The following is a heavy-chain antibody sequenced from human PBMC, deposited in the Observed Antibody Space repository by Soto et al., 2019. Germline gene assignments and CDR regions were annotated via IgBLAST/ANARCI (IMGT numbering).Heavy chain of an antibody. CDR1: GFTFTSSA. V-gene: IGHV1-58*01. CDR2: IVVGSGNT. Sequence: SVKVSCKASGFTFTSSAVQWVRQARGQRLEWIGWIVVGSGNTNYAQKFQERVTITRDMSTSTAYMELSSLRSEDTAVYYCAAGQGADSYGYPQGDYWGKGTLVTVSS. CDR3: AAGQGADSYGYPQGDY. D-gene: IGHD5-18*01. J-gene: IGHJ4*02.